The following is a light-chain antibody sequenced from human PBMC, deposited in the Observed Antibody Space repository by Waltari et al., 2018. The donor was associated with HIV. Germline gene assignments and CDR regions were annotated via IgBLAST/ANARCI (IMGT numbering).Light chain of an antibody. J-gene: IGLJ1*01. Sequence: SYELTQPPSVSVSPGQTASITCSGAQLGNKYIWWYQQKSGQSPVLVIYHDSKRPPGIPERFSGSSSGHTATLTISETQTVDEADYYCQTWDNNFYVFGTGTKVTVL. V-gene: IGLV3-1*01. CDR1: QLGNKY. CDR3: QTWDNNFYV. CDR2: HDS.